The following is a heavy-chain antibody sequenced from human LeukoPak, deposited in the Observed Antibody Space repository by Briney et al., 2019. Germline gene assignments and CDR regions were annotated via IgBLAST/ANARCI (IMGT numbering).Heavy chain of an antibody. CDR1: GGSISSGGYY. CDR2: IYYSGST. J-gene: IGHJ4*02. V-gene: IGHV4-31*03. Sequence: SQTLSLTCTVSGGSISSGGYYWSWIRQHPGKGLEWIGYIYYSGSTYYNPSLKSRVTISVDMSKNQFSLKLSSVTAADAAVYYCAKAMYQLPSYFYFDYWGQGTLVTVSS. D-gene: IGHD2-2*01. CDR3: AKAMYQLPSYFYFDY.